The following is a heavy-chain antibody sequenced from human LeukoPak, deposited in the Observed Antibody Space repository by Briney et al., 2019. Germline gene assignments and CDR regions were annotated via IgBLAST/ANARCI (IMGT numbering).Heavy chain of an antibody. J-gene: IGHJ6*03. CDR1: GGSFSGYY. CDR2: INHSGST. CDR3: ARGITIFDSFYYYYMDV. V-gene: IGHV4-34*01. Sequence: PSETLSLTCAVYGGSFSGYYWSWIRQPPGKGLEWIGEINHSGSTNYNPSLKSRVTISVDTSKNQFSLKLNSVTAADTAVYYCARGITIFDSFYYYYMDVWGKGTTVTISS. D-gene: IGHD3-9*01.